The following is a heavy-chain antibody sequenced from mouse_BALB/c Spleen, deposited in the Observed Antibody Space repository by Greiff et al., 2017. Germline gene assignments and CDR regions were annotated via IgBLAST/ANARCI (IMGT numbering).Heavy chain of an antibody. CDR2: INPYNGDT. Sequence: VHVKQSGAELVKPGASVEISCKASGYSFTGYFMNWVMQSHGKSLEWIGRINPYNGDTFYNQKFKGKATLTVDKSSSTAHMELRSLASEDSAVNYCAREVYGNFGYWGQGTTLTVSA. CDR3: AREVYGNFGY. D-gene: IGHD2-1*01. CDR1: GYSFTGYF. J-gene: IGHJ2*01. V-gene: IGHV1-20*02.